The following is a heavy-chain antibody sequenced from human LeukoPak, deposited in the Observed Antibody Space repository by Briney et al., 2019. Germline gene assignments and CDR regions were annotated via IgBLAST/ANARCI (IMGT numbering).Heavy chain of an antibody. J-gene: IGHJ1*01. Sequence: SETLSLTCTVSGGSISSYYWSWIRQPPGNGLEWIGYLFYSGNTNSNPSLKSRVTISTDTSKNQFSLRLKSVTAADTAVYFCGRVRTGNTGSPEYFEDWGQGTLVTVSS. D-gene: IGHD5-12*01. V-gene: IGHV4-59*01. CDR2: LFYSGNT. CDR3: GRVRTGNTGSPEYFED. CDR1: GGSISSYY.